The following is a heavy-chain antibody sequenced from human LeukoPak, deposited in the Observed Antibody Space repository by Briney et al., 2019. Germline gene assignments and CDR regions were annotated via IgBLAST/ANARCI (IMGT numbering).Heavy chain of an antibody. J-gene: IGHJ4*02. CDR2: INQGGSEK. CDR1: GFTFSSYW. V-gene: IGHV3-7*01. CDR3: ARDFVVVTAFFDY. Sequence: GGSLRLSCAASGFTFSSYWVSWVRQAPGKGLEWVANINQGGSEKYYVDSVKGRFTISRDNAKNSLYLQMNSLRAEDTAVYYCARDFVVVTAFFDYWGQGTLVTVSS. D-gene: IGHD2-21*02.